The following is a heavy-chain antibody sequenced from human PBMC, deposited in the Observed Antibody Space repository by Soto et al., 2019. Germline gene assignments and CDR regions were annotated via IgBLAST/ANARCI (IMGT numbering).Heavy chain of an antibody. Sequence: SVKVSCKTSGFTFTTSAVHWVRQARGQRLEWIGWIVVGSGSTNYAQKFQERVTITRDISTTTVYMELSSLRVEDTAIYYCAAPYGMDVWGLGTTVTVYS. CDR3: AAPYGMDV. V-gene: IGHV1-58*01. CDR1: GFTFTTSA. J-gene: IGHJ6*02. CDR2: IVVGSGST.